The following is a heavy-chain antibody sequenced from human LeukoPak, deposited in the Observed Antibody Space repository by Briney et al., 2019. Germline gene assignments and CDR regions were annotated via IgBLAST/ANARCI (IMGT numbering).Heavy chain of an antibody. V-gene: IGHV3-30*02. J-gene: IGHJ4*02. CDR3: AKDRVEHGFGEIDY. CDR2: MRSDGTTK. D-gene: IGHD3-10*01. Sequence: PGGSLRLSCAASGFTLRTYGIHWVRPAPGKGLEWVSFMRSDGTTKYNADSVKGRFTLFRNGSKSMLYMQLNNLRIEDTAVYYCAKDRVEHGFGEIDYWGQGTLVMVSS. CDR1: GFTLRTYG.